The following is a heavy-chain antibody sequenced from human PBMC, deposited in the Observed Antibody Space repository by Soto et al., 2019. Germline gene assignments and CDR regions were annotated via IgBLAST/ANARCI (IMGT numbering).Heavy chain of an antibody. CDR2: IYSGGST. V-gene: IGHV3-66*01. D-gene: IGHD3-10*01. CDR1: GFTVSSNY. J-gene: IGHJ4*02. Sequence: EVQLVESGGGLVQPGGSLRLSCAASGFTVSSNYMSWVRQAPGKGLEWVSVIYSGGSTYYADSVKGRFTISRDNSKNTLYLQMNSLRAEDTAVYYCARDANPYGSGSQNDYWCQGTLVTVSS. CDR3: ARDANPYGSGSQNDY.